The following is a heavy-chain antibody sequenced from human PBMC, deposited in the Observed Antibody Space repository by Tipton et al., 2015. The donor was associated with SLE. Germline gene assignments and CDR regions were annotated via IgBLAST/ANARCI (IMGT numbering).Heavy chain of an antibody. CDR1: GGSFSGYY. D-gene: IGHD3-22*01. Sequence: TLSLTCAVYGGSFSGYYWSWIRQPPGKGLEWIGYIYYSGSTNYNPSLKSRVTISVDTSKNQFSLKLSSVTAADTAVYYCARGNPPHYYDSSGLRYWGQGTLVTVSS. CDR2: IYYSGST. CDR3: ARGNPPHYYDSSGLRY. V-gene: IGHV4-59*01. J-gene: IGHJ4*02.